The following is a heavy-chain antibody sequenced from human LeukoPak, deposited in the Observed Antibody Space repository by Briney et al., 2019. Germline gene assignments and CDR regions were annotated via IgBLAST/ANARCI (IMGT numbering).Heavy chain of an antibody. Sequence: GASVKVSCKASGYIFTDYYMHWVRQAPGQGLEWMGWINPNSGGTKYAQKFQGRVTMTRDTSISTAYMELSRLRSDDTAVYYCARGGSYSLWGQGTLVTVSS. V-gene: IGHV1-2*02. D-gene: IGHD1-26*01. CDR3: ARGGSYSL. J-gene: IGHJ4*02. CDR2: INPNSGGT. CDR1: GYIFTDYY.